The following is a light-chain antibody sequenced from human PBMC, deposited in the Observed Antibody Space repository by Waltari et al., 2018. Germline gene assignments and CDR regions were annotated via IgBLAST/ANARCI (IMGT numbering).Light chain of an antibody. CDR2: GAS. CDR3: QQYNNWPPVFT. J-gene: IGKJ3*01. Sequence: EIVLTQSPATLSVPPGERATLSCRASQSIKTNLACDQQRPGQAPRHLIYGASNRAAGVPARFSGGRSVTDFTLTISSLQSEDYALYYCQQYNNWPPVFTFGPGTKLDVK. CDR1: QSIKTN. V-gene: IGKV3-15*01.